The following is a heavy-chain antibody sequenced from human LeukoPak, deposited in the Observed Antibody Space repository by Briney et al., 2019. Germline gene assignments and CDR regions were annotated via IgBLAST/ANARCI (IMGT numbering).Heavy chain of an antibody. Sequence: PWESLRLSCAASGFTFSNYGMSWVRQAPGKGLEWVSVIRGSGGGTYYADSVKGRFTISRDNSKNTVYLQMNSLRAEDTAVYYCVKARMPHCGTDCLESWGQGTLVTVSS. CDR2: IRGSGGGT. V-gene: IGHV3-23*01. J-gene: IGHJ4*02. CDR3: VKARMPHCGTDCLES. CDR1: GFTFSNYG. D-gene: IGHD2-21*02.